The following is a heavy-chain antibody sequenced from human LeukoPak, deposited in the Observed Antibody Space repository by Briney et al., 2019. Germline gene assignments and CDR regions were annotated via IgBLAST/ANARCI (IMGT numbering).Heavy chain of an antibody. D-gene: IGHD4-23*01. V-gene: IGHV3-11*04. Sequence: GGSLRLSCAASGFTFSDYYMSWIRQAPGKGLEWVSYISNSGSTIYYADSVKGRFTISRDNAKNSLYLQLNSLGAEDTAVYYCAREGTSVLTPVEDWGQGTLVTVSS. CDR1: GFTFSDYY. J-gene: IGHJ4*02. CDR3: AREGTSVLTPVED. CDR2: ISNSGSTI.